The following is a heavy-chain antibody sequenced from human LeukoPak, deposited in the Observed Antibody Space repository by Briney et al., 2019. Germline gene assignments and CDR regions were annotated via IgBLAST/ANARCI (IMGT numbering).Heavy chain of an antibody. J-gene: IGHJ4*02. CDR2: IYHSGST. D-gene: IGHD2-15*01. V-gene: IGHV4-39*07. CDR1: GGSIISSTYF. Sequence: SETLSLTCTVSGGSIISSTYFWGWIRQPPGKGLEWIGSIYHSGSTYYNPSLKSRVTISVDTSKNQFSLKLSSVTAAATAVYYCARKNVVVVAATLLNYFDYWGQGTLVTVSS. CDR3: ARKNVVVVAATLLNYFDY.